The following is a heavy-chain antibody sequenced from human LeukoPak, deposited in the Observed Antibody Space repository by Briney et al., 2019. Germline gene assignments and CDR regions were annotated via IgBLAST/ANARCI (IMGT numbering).Heavy chain of an antibody. CDR2: ISYDGSNK. Sequence: PGGSLRLSCAASGFTFSSYGMHWVRQAPGKGLEWVAVISYDGSNKYYADSVKGRFTISRDNSKNTLYLQMNSLRAEDTAVYYCARDLEKQYYYDSSGYDYWGQGTLVTVSS. V-gene: IGHV3-30*03. J-gene: IGHJ4*02. CDR3: ARDLEKQYYYDSSGYDY. CDR1: GFTFSSYG. D-gene: IGHD3-22*01.